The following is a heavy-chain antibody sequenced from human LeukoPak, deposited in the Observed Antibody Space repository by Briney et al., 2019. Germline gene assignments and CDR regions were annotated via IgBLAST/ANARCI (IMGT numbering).Heavy chain of an antibody. J-gene: IGHJ4*02. CDR1: GNSVRSSSFY. CDR3: VSTLRFLPYRRFDY. CDR2: IYYSGSA. D-gene: IGHD3-3*01. Sequence: SETLSLTCTVSGNSVRSSSFYWGWIRQPPGKGLEWIGSIYYSGSAYYNPSLKSRVTISGDASRNQFSLRLSSVTAADTAVYYCVSTLRFLPYRRFDYWGQGTLVTVSS. V-gene: IGHV4-39*01.